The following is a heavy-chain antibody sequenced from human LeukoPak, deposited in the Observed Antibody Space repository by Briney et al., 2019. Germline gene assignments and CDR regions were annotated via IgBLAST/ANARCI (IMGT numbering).Heavy chain of an antibody. D-gene: IGHD2-21*02. V-gene: IGHV3-30*18. J-gene: IGHJ4*02. CDR1: GFTFSRSW. CDR2: VSYNGRSQ. CDR3: AKGVVSYCDGDCYSRTALDY. Sequence: GGSLRLSCVASGFTFSRSWMSWVRQAPGRGLEWVAVVSYNGRSQYYADSVRGRFTISRDNSKNMLDLQMNGLRPEDTAVYYCAKGVVSYCDGDCYSRTALDYWGPGTLVTVSS.